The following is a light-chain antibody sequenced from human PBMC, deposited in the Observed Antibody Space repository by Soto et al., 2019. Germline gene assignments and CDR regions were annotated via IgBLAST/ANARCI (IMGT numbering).Light chain of an antibody. CDR1: QSVYSN. J-gene: IGKJ4*01. CDR2: ESS. CDR3: QQYQSWPLT. V-gene: IGKV3-15*01. Sequence: EIVMTQSPATLSLSPGERATLSCRASQSVYSNLAWYQQKPGQTPRLLIYESSTRATGIPARFSGGGSGTEFTLTISSLQSEDFADYFWQQYQSWPLTFGGGTKVEIK.